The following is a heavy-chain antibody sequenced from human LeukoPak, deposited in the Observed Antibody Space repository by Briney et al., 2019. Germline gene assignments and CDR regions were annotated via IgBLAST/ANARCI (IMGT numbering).Heavy chain of an antibody. J-gene: IGHJ4*02. Sequence: GGSLRLSCAASGFTLRSYDMSWVRQAPGKGLEWVAATSGSGVNSYYADSVRGRFTISRDNSQNTLYPQMDSLRAEDTALYYCAKEYSGYDFDYWRQGTLVTVSS. CDR3: AKEYSGYDFDY. D-gene: IGHD5-12*01. CDR2: TSGSGVNS. CDR1: GFTLRSYD. V-gene: IGHV3-23*01.